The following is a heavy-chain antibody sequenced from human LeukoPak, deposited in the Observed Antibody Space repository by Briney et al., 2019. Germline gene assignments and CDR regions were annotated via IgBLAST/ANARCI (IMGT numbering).Heavy chain of an antibody. Sequence: PSETLSLTCTVSGGSISSMSYYGAWIRHPPGKRREWIGSIYYSGSAYYNSSLKSRVTISVDTSKNQFSLKLSSVTAADTAVYYCARDSSSPNWFDPWGQGTLVTVSS. D-gene: IGHD6-13*01. CDR3: ARDSSSPNWFDP. CDR1: GGSISSMSYY. J-gene: IGHJ5*02. CDR2: IYYSGSA. V-gene: IGHV4-39*02.